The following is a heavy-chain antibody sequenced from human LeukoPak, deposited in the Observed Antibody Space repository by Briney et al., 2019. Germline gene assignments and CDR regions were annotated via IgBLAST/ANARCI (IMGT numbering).Heavy chain of an antibody. D-gene: IGHD3-22*01. CDR1: GFTVSSNY. Sequence: GGSLRISSAASGFTVSSNYMSWVRQAPGKGLEWVSVIYSGGSTYYADSVKGRFTISRDNSKNTLYLQMNSLRAEDTAVYYCARAAYYYDSSGYPKKKYNWFDPWGQGTLVTVSS. V-gene: IGHV3-53*01. CDR2: IYSGGST. J-gene: IGHJ5*02. CDR3: ARAAYYYDSSGYPKKKYNWFDP.